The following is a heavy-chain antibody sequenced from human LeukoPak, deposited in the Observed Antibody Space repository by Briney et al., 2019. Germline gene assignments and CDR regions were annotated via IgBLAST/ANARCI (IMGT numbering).Heavy chain of an antibody. V-gene: IGHV3-13*01. D-gene: IGHD6-19*01. CDR1: GFTFSSYD. Sequence: GGSLRLSCAASGFTFSSYDMHWVRQATGKGLEWVSAIGTAGDTYYPGSVKGRFTISRENAKNSLYLQMNSLRAGDTAVYYCARASSVAGLGWFDPWGQGTLVTVSS. CDR2: IGTAGDT. J-gene: IGHJ5*02. CDR3: ARASSVAGLGWFDP.